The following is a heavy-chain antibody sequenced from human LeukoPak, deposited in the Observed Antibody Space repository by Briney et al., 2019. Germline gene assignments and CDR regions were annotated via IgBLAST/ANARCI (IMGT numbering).Heavy chain of an antibody. V-gene: IGHV4-39*01. CDR3: ARLNPWSKAFDI. Sequence: TPSETLSLTCTVSGGSISSSSYYWGWIRQPPGKGLEWIGSIYYSGSTYYNPSLKSRVTISVDTSKNQFSLKLSSVTAADTAVYYCARLNPWSKAFDIWGQGTMVTVSS. CDR1: GGSISSSSYY. CDR2: IYYSGST. D-gene: IGHD3-3*01. J-gene: IGHJ3*02.